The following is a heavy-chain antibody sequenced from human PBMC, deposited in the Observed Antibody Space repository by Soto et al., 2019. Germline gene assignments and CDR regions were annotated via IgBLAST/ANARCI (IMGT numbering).Heavy chain of an antibody. D-gene: IGHD2-15*01. Sequence: PGGSLRLSCAASGFTFSDSALSWVRQGTGKGLEWVSSVTVSGDTSYYADSVEGRFTISRDNSKNTLYLQMNSLRADDTAVYYCAKHGCSYSNFDYWGQGTLVTVSS. J-gene: IGHJ4*02. CDR3: AKHGCSYSNFDY. V-gene: IGHV3-23*01. CDR2: VTVSGDTS. CDR1: GFTFSDSA.